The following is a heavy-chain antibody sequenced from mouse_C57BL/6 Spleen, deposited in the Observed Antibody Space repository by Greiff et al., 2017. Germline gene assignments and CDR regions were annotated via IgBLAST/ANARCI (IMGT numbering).Heavy chain of an antibody. CDR3: TREGEFITTVVAHYYAMDC. CDR1: GFTFSSYA. J-gene: IGHJ4*01. Sequence: EVQLVESGEGLVKPGGSLKLSCAASGFTFSSYAMSWVRQTPEKRLEWVAYISSGGDYIYYADTVKGRFTISRDNARNTLYLQMSSLKSEDTAMYYCTREGEFITTVVAHYYAMDCWCQGSSVTVSS. D-gene: IGHD1-1*01. V-gene: IGHV5-9-1*02. CDR2: ISSGGDYI.